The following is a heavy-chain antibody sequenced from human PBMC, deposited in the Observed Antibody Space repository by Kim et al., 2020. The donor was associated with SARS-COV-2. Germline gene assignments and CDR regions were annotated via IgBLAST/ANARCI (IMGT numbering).Heavy chain of an antibody. CDR1: GGSISNYW. J-gene: IGHJ4*01. Sequence: SETLSLTCAVSGGSISNYWWTWIRQPPGKGLEWIGNIYYSGTTNYIPSLKSRVTISVDLSKNQFFLNLTSVTAADTAVYYCAGFCGGGSCPDHWGHGTLV. D-gene: IGHD2-15*01. CDR3: AGFCGGGSCPDH. V-gene: IGHV4-59*13. CDR2: IYYSGTT.